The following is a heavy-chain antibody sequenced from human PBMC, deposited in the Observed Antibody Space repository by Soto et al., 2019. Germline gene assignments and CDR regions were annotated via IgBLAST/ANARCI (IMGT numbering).Heavy chain of an antibody. J-gene: IGHJ5*02. CDR1: GGSITSYY. Sequence: SETLSLTCTVSGGSITSYYWSWIRQPPGKGLEWIGYIYYGGSTNYNPSLKSRVTISVDTSKNQFSLKLSSVTAADTAVYYCAIGGAAAARGWFDPWGQGTLVTVS. D-gene: IGHD6-13*01. CDR3: AIGGAAAARGWFDP. V-gene: IGHV4-59*12. CDR2: IYYGGST.